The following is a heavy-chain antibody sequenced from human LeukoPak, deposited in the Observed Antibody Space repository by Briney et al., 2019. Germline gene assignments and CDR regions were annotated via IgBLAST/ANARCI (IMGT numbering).Heavy chain of an antibody. CDR2: ISAYNGNT. Sequence: ASVKVSCKASGYTFTSYSISWVRQAPGQGLEWVGWISAYNGNTNYAQKLQGRVTMTTDTSTSTAYMELRSLRSDDTAVYYCARDKGSGRSPMYYFDYWGQGTLVTVSS. V-gene: IGHV1-18*01. J-gene: IGHJ4*02. CDR3: ARDKGSGRSPMYYFDY. CDR1: GYTFTSYS. D-gene: IGHD6-19*01.